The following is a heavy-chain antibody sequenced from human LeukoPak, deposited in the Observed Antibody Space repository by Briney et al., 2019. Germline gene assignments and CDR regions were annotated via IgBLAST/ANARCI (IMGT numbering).Heavy chain of an antibody. Sequence: GGSLRLSCAASGFTFSSYAMNWVRQAPGKGLEWVSVISSSGGTTYYSDSVKGRFIISRDNSKNTLYLQMNSPRAEDTAVYYCAKAGIAVPATPEYCGQGTQVTVSS. V-gene: IGHV3-23*01. D-gene: IGHD6-19*01. CDR3: AKAGIAVPATPEY. CDR1: GFTFSSYA. J-gene: IGHJ4*02. CDR2: ISSSGGTT.